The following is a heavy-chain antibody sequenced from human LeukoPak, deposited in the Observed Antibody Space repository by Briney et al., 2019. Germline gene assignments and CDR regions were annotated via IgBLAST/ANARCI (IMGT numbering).Heavy chain of an antibody. D-gene: IGHD5-24*01. CDR1: GFRFSGYR. V-gene: IGHV3-7*01. Sequence: PGGSLRLSCAASGFRFSGYRMSWVRQAPGKGLEWVANIREDGRDIYYVDSVKGRFTISRDNAKNSLYLQMNSLRAEDTAVYYCARDRLRMAIDYWGQGTLVTVSS. CDR3: ARDRLRMAIDY. J-gene: IGHJ4*02. CDR2: IREDGRDI.